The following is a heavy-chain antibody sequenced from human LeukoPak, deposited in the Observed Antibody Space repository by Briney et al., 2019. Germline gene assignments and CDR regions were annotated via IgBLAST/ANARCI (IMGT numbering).Heavy chain of an antibody. Sequence: GGALRLSCAASGFTFSSYWMDWVRPAPGKGLVWVSRIASDGSSTTYADSVKGRFSISRDNAKNTLYLQMNSLRAEDTAIYYCTRVGYIDEGIDYWGQGTLVTVSS. J-gene: IGHJ4*02. CDR2: IASDGSST. V-gene: IGHV3-74*01. CDR3: TRVGYIDEGIDY. CDR1: GFTFSSYW. D-gene: IGHD5-24*01.